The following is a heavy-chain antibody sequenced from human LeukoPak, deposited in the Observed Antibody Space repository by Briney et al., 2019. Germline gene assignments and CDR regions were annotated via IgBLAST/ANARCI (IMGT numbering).Heavy chain of an antibody. J-gene: IGHJ6*02. V-gene: IGHV3-30*18. CDR1: GFTFSSYG. D-gene: IGHD3-10*01. CDR2: ISYDGSNK. Sequence: PGGSLRLSYAASGFTFSSYGMHWVRQAPGKGLEWVAVISYDGSNKYYADSVKGRFTIFRDNSKNTLYLQMNSLRAEDTAVYYCAKSLWFGELYYGMDVWGQGTTVTVSS. CDR3: AKSLWFGELYYGMDV.